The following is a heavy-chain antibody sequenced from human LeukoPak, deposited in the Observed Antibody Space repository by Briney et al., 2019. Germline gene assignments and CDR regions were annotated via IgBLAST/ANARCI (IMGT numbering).Heavy chain of an antibody. Sequence: ASVKVSCKASGYTFTSYGISWVRQAPGQGLEWMGWISAYNGKTNYAQRLQGRVTMTTDTSTSTAYMELRSLRSDDTAVYYCARDMGTYDSSGYSFDYWGQGTLVTVSS. V-gene: IGHV1-18*01. J-gene: IGHJ4*02. CDR3: ARDMGTYDSSGYSFDY. D-gene: IGHD3-22*01. CDR2: ISAYNGKT. CDR1: GYTFTSYG.